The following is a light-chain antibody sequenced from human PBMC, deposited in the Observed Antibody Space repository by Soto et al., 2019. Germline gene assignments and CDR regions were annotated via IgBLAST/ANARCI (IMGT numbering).Light chain of an antibody. CDR3: QQYNRLIT. V-gene: IGKV1-5*01. Sequence: DIQMNQSPSILSASVGDSVTITCRASQTIDSWVAWYQQKPGKAPKLLVYDATSLESGVSSRFSGSGYGTDFTLSINNLQPDDFATYYCQQYNRLITFGQGTRLEI. CDR2: DAT. CDR1: QTIDSW. J-gene: IGKJ5*01.